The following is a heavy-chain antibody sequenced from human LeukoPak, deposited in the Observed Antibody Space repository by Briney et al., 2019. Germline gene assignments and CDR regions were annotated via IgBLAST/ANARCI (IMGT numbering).Heavy chain of an antibody. CDR1: GFTFSSYW. CDR2: IKEDGSEK. J-gene: IGHJ4*02. CDR3: ARDHHPSYYLPDY. Sequence: PGGSLRLSCAVSGFTFSSYWMTWVRQAPGKGLEWVASIKEDGSEKYYEDSVKGRFTISGDNAKNSLYLQMNSLRAEDTAVYYCARDHHPSYYLPDYWGQGTLVTVSS. V-gene: IGHV3-7*04. D-gene: IGHD1-26*01.